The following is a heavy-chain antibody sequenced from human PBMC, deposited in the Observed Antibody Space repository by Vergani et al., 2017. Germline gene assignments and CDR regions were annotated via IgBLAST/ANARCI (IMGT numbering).Heavy chain of an antibody. CDR2: IRYDGSNK. CDR1: GFSFGSYG. V-gene: IGHV3-30*02. J-gene: IGHJ6*02. CDR3: AKPAAGAATGSLGDCYYYYGMDV. D-gene: IGHD6-13*01. Sequence: QVQLVESGGNVVQSGTSLRLSCAASGFSFGSYGMHWVRQAPGKGLEWVAFIRYDGSNKYYADSVKGRFTISRDNSKNTLYLQMNSLRAEDTAVYYCAKPAAGAATGSLGDCYYYYGMDVWGQGTTVTVSS.